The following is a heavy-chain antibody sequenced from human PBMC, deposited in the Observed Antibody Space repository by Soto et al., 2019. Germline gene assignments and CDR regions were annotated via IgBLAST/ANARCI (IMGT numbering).Heavy chain of an antibody. V-gene: IGHV4-59*08. CDR3: VRFWPPPYSDALTDYTDAFDY. Sequence: SPTLSITEARPVGSISSYCWSWIRQPPGKGLEWIGYIYYSGSTNYNPSLKSRLIISVDTSKSQFSLKLSSVTAADTAVYYCVRFWPPPYSDALTDYTDAFDYWGQGTLVTVSS. CDR2: IYYSGST. D-gene: IGHD3-9*01. CDR1: VGSISSYC. J-gene: IGHJ4*02.